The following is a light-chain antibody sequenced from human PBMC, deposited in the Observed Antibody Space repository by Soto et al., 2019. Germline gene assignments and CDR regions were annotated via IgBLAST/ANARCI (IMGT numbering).Light chain of an antibody. J-gene: IGKJ1*01. Sequence: EVVLTQSPGTLSLSPGERATLSCRASQSVGSTYLAWYRQKPGQAPRLLIYGASSRATGIPDRFTGSGSGTDFTLTISRLEPEDFAVYYCQQYGDSPWTFGQGTTVEIK. CDR3: QQYGDSPWT. CDR2: GAS. CDR1: QSVGSTY. V-gene: IGKV3-20*01.